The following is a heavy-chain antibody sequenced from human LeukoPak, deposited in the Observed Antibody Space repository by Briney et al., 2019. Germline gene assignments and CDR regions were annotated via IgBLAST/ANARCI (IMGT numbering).Heavy chain of an antibody. CDR2: INQGGSEK. D-gene: IGHD3-10*01. Sequence: GSLSLSFAASGFPFSSYVMTWVRRAPGKGLEWVANINQGGSEKYYVDSVKGRFTISRDNAENSLYLQMNSLRAEDTGVYYCARDHYYGSGSYPLYWGQGTLVTVSS. CDR3: ARDHYYGSGSYPLY. J-gene: IGHJ4*02. CDR1: GFPFSSYV. V-gene: IGHV3-7*04.